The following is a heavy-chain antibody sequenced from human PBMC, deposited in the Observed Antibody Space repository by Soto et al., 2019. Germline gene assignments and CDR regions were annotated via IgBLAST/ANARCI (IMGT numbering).Heavy chain of an antibody. CDR2: ISWSGGST. J-gene: IGHJ5*01. D-gene: IGHD6-13*01. CDR1: GFTFSSYA. Sequence: GGSLRLSCAASGFTFSSYAMSWVRQAPGKGLEWVSAISWSGGSTYYADSVKGRFTISRDNAKNSLYLQMNSLRAEDTALYYCAKDKIPGIAAAGTFDFWGQGTLVTVSS. V-gene: IGHV3-23*01. CDR3: AKDKIPGIAAAGTFDF.